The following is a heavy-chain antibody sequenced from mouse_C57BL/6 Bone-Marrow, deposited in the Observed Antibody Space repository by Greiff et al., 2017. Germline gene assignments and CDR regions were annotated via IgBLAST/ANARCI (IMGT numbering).Heavy chain of an antibody. Sequence: QVQLQQSGAELMKPGASVKLSCKATGYTFTGYWIEWVKQRPGHGLEWTGEILPGSGSTNYNEKFKGKATFTADTSSNTAYMQLSSLTTADSAIYYCARDDYDEGYCYAMDYWGQGTSVTVSS. V-gene: IGHV1-9*01. J-gene: IGHJ4*01. CDR3: ARDDYDEGYCYAMDY. CDR1: GYTFTGYW. D-gene: IGHD2-4*01. CDR2: ILPGSGST.